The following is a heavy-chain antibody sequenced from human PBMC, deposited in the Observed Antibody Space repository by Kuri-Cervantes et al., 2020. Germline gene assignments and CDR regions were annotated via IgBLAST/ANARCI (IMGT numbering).Heavy chain of an antibody. Sequence: LRLSCGVSGGSISSGGYSWSWIRQPPGKGLEWIGYMYHSGSTYYNPSLKSRVTVSVDRSKNQFSLKLSSVTAADTAVYYCARVRSLPWGGDAFDIWGQGTMVTVSS. D-gene: IGHD3-16*01. J-gene: IGHJ3*02. CDR1: GGSISSGGYS. CDR2: MYHSGST. V-gene: IGHV4-30-2*01. CDR3: ARVRSLPWGGDAFDI.